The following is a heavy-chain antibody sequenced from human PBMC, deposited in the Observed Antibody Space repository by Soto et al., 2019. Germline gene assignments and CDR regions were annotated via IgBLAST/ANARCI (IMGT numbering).Heavy chain of an antibody. D-gene: IGHD6-19*01. CDR2: ITSDTKTI. CDR3: ARSVEGHFDY. CDR1: GFTFSVYS. Sequence: EVQLVESGGDLVQREGSLRLSCVASGFTFSVYSMNWVRQAPGKGLEWFSYITSDTKTIKYADSVKGRFTISRDNAKNSVYLQMNSLRDEDTALYYCARSVEGHFDYWGQGTVVTVSS. V-gene: IGHV3-48*02. J-gene: IGHJ4*02.